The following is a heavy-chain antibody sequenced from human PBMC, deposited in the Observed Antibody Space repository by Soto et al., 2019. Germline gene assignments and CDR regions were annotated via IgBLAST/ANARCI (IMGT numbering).Heavy chain of an antibody. Sequence: GGSLRLSCAASGFTVSSNYMSWVRQAPGKGLEWVSVIYSGGSTYYADSVKGRFTISGDNSKNTLYLQMSSLGAEDTAVYYCARGRYYDSSGFDYWGQGTLVTVSS. V-gene: IGHV3-53*01. CDR2: IYSGGST. CDR3: ARGRYYDSSGFDY. CDR1: GFTVSSNY. D-gene: IGHD3-22*01. J-gene: IGHJ4*02.